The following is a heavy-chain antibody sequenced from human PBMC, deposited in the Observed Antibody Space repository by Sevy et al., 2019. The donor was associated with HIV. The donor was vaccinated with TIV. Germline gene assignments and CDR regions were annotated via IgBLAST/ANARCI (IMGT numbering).Heavy chain of an antibody. Sequence: ASVKVSCKASGYTFLYHAMHWVRQAPGHGLEWMGWIDAGNDNTKYSQKFQGRVTITRETSPSAHIFYMELTSLRSEDTAVYFCVREGAKWGWYLDLWGQGTLVTVSS. J-gene: IGHJ4*02. D-gene: IGHD1-26*01. CDR3: VREGAKWGWYLDL. CDR1: GYTFLYHA. V-gene: IGHV1-3*01. CDR2: IDAGNDNT.